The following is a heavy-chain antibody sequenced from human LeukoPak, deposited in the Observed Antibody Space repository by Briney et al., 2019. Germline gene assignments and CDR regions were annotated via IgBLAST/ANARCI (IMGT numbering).Heavy chain of an antibody. Sequence: GGSLRLSCAASGFTFSSYWMSWVRQAPGKGLEWVANIKQDGSEKYYMDSVKGRFTISRDNAKNSLYLQMNSLRAEDTAVYYCAREGLWSRGHFDYWGQGTLVTVSS. CDR1: GFTFSSYW. CDR3: AREGLWSRGHFDY. CDR2: IKQDGSEK. J-gene: IGHJ4*02. V-gene: IGHV3-7*01. D-gene: IGHD3-10*01.